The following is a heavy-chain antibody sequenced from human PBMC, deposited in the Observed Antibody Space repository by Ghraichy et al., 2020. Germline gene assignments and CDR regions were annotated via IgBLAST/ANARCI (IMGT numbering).Heavy chain of an antibody. D-gene: IGHD3-10*01. Sequence: GGSLRLSCAASGFTFPNYEMNWVRQAPGKGLEWISCISHSGSIIYYADSVKGRFTISRDNTKHSVYLQMNSLRAEDTAVYYCARDSYYGDKGDYWGQGTLVTVSS. CDR1: GFTFPNYE. CDR2: ISHSGSII. V-gene: IGHV3-48*03. CDR3: ARDSYYGDKGDY. J-gene: IGHJ4*02.